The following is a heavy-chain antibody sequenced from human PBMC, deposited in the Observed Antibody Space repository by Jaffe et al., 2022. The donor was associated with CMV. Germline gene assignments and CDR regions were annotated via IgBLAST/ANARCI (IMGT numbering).Heavy chain of an antibody. D-gene: IGHD3-10*01. CDR3: ARSVTYRSGLDY. Sequence: EVQLVQSGAEVKKPGESLKISCKGTGYSFTSYLITWVRQRPGKGLEWMGIIYPGDSETRYSPSFQGQVTVSSDKSINTAYLQWSSLKASDTAIYYCARSVTYRSGLDYWGQGTLVTVSS. CDR1: GYSFTSYL. V-gene: IGHV5-51*01. J-gene: IGHJ4*02. CDR2: IYPGDSET.